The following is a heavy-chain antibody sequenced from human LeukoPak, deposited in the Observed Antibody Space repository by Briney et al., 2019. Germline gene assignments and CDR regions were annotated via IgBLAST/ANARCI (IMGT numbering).Heavy chain of an antibody. CDR1: SYSISSGYY. CDR3: ARSGIAAPYYYYMDV. V-gene: IGHV4-38-2*01. D-gene: IGHD6-6*01. J-gene: IGHJ6*03. Sequence: SETLSLTCAVSSYSISSGYYWGWIRQPPGKGLEWIGSIYHSGSTYYNPSLKSRVTISVDTSKNQFSLKLSSVTAADTAVYYCARSGIAAPYYYYMDVWGKGTTVTVSS. CDR2: IYHSGST.